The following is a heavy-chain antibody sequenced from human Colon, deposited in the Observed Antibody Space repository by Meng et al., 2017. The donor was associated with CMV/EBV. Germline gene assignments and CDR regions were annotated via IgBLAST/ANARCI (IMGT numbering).Heavy chain of an antibody. V-gene: IGHV3-48*02. CDR2: IDSTGSTV. D-gene: IGHD5-24*01. Sequence: GGSLRLSCAVSGFTFRDYAMNWVRQAPGKGLEWISYIDSTGSTVYYADSVKGRFTISRDNSNNTLYLQMNSLRHEDTAVYYCARAADRWRTAHNWFDPWGQGILVTVSS. CDR3: ARAADRWRTAHNWFDP. CDR1: GFTFRDYA. J-gene: IGHJ5*02.